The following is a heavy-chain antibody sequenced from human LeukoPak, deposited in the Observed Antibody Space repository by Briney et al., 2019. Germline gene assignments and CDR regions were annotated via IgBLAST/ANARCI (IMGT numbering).Heavy chain of an antibody. CDR2: IYTSGRT. CDR1: GGSLSSYY. J-gene: IGHJ3*02. CDR3: ARATTFGGVIVVNAFDI. Sequence: SSETLSLTCTVSGGSLSSYYWSWLRQPAGKGLEWIGRIYTSGRTNYTPSLKSRVTMSVDTSKNQFSLKLSSVTAADTAVYYCARATTFGGVIVVNAFDIWGQGTMVTVSS. V-gene: IGHV4-4*07. D-gene: IGHD3-16*02.